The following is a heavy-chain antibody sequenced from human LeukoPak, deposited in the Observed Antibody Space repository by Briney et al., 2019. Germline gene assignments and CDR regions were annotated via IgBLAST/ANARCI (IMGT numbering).Heavy chain of an antibody. J-gene: IGHJ4*02. CDR1: GYTFTNYW. CDR2: FYPDDSDT. V-gene: IGHV5-51*01. D-gene: IGHD7-27*01. Sequence: GESLKISCTGSGYTFTNYWITWVRQMPGKGLESMGIFYPDDSDTRYSPSFQGQVTISADKSINTAYLQWSSLKASDTAMYFCARRLGTGTPEYWGQGTLVTVSS. CDR3: ARRLGTGTPEY.